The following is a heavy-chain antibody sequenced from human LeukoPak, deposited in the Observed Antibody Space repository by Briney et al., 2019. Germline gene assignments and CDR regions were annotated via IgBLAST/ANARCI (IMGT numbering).Heavy chain of an antibody. J-gene: IGHJ3*02. Sequence: PSGTLSLTCTVSNGPITTTKWWSWVRQPPGKGLEWIGEISHTGSTNYNPSFNSRVTMSVDKSKNQFSLNLKSVTAADTALYCAGSSLVVVVTYGFDIWGRGTAVTVSS. CDR1: NGPITTTKW. D-gene: IGHD2-21*01. V-gene: IGHV4-4*02. CDR3: GSSLVVVVTYGFDI. CDR2: ISHTGST.